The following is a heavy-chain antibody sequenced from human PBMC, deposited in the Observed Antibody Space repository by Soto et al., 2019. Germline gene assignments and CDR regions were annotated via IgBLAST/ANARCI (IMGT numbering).Heavy chain of an antibody. CDR3: ASGVRDGYNRFDR. V-gene: IGHV3-21*01. D-gene: IGHD5-12*01. J-gene: IGHJ4*02. Sequence: EVQLVESGGGLVKPGGSLRLSCAASGFTFSDYSMNWVRQAPGKGLEWVSSISTNTYYIYYADSVRGRFTISRDNAQNSLYLQMDSLRAEDTAVYYCASGVRDGYNRFDRWGQGTLVTVSS. CDR2: ISTNTYYI. CDR1: GFTFSDYS.